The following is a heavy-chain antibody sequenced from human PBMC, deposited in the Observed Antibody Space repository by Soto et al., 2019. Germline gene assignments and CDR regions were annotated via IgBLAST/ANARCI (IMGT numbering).Heavy chain of an antibody. D-gene: IGHD6-13*01. CDR1: GFTFTSYA. V-gene: IGHV3-23*01. CDR3: AKVLDSSSWERVYYYYYGMDV. J-gene: IGHJ6*02. Sequence: PGGSLRLSCADSGFTFTSYAVIWVHQAQGKGLEWVSAISGSSGSTYYADSGKGRITISRDKSKKKLYLQMYSLRAEDTAVYYCAKVLDSSSWERVYYYYYGMDVWGQGT. CDR2: ISGSSGST.